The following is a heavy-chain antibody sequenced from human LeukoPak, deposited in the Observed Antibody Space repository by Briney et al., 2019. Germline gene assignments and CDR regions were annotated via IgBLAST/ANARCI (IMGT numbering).Heavy chain of an antibody. V-gene: IGHV1-2*04. D-gene: IGHD6-13*01. CDR2: INPNSGGT. CDR3: AREVRQQLYYYYGMDV. Sequence: ASVKVSCKASGYTFTSYYMHWVRQAPGQGLEWMGWINPNSGGTNYAQKFQGWVTMTRDTSISTAYMELSRLRSDDTAVYYCAREVRQQLYYYYGMDVWGQGTTVTVSS. J-gene: IGHJ6*02. CDR1: GYTFTSYY.